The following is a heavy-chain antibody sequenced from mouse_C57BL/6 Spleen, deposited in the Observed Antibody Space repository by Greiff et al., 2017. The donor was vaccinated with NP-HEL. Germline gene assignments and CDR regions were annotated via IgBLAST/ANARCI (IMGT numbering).Heavy chain of an antibody. J-gene: IGHJ1*03. V-gene: IGHV3-6*01. CDR3: ARGDYGSSYWWYFDV. CDR1: GYSITSGYY. D-gene: IGHD1-1*01. Sequence: VQLKESGPGLVKPSQSLSLTCSVTGYSITSGYYWNWIRQFPGNKLEWMGYISYDGSNNYNPSLKNRISITRDTSKNQFFLKLNSVTTEDTATYYCARGDYGSSYWWYFDVWGTGTTVTVSS. CDR2: ISYDGSN.